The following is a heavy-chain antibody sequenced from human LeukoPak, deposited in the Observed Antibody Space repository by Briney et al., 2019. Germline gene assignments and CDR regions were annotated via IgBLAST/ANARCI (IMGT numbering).Heavy chain of an antibody. J-gene: IGHJ4*02. Sequence: SETLSLTCTVSGYSISSGYYWGWIRQPPGKGLEWIGSIYHSGSTYYNPSLKSRVTISVDTSKNQFSLKLSSVTAADTAVYYCARGRLVPEAPIDYWGQGTLVTVSS. CDR1: GYSISSGYY. CDR3: ARGRLVPEAPIDY. CDR2: IYHSGST. D-gene: IGHD6-19*01. V-gene: IGHV4-38-2*02.